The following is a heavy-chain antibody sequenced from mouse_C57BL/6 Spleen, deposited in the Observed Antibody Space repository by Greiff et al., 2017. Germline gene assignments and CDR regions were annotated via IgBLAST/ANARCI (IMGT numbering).Heavy chain of an antibody. CDR2: IYPGSGST. V-gene: IGHV1-55*01. J-gene: IGHJ3*01. CDR1: GYTFTSYW. D-gene: IGHD4-1*01. Sequence: QVQLQQPGAELVKPGASVKMSCKASGYTFTSYWITWVKQRPGQGLEWIGEIYPGSGSTNYNEKFKSKATLTVDTSSSTAYMQLSSLTSEDSAVYDCARSDWGVEAWSAYWGQGTMVTVSA. CDR3: ARSDWGVEAWSAY.